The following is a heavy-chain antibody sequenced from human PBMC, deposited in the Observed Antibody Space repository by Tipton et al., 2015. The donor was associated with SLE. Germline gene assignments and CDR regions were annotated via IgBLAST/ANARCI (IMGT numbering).Heavy chain of an antibody. V-gene: IGHV3-23*01. D-gene: IGHD3-3*01. CDR2: ISGSGGST. J-gene: IGHJ3*02. CDR1: GFTFSSYA. Sequence: SLRLSCAASGFTFSSYAMSWVRQAPGKGLEWVSAISGSGGSTYYADSVKGRFTISRDNAKNSLYLQMNSLRAEDTAVYYCATSDFWSGYYVFDIWGQGTRVTFSS. CDR3: ATSDFWSGYYVFDI.